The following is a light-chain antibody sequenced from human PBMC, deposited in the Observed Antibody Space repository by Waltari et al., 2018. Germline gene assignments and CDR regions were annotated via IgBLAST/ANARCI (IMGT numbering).Light chain of an antibody. Sequence: QAVLTQPSSLSASPGASASLTCTLRSGINVGTYRIYWYQQKPGSPPQYLLRYKSDSDKQQASGDPRRFSGSKDASANAGILLISGLQSEDEADYYCMIWHSSAWVFGGGTKLTVL. J-gene: IGLJ3*02. CDR2: YKSDSDK. CDR3: MIWHSSAWV. CDR1: SGINVGTYR. V-gene: IGLV5-45*03.